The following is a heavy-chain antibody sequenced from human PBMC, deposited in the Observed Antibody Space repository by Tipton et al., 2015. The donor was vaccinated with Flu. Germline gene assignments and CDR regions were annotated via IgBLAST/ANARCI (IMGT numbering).Heavy chain of an antibody. Sequence: QLVQSGGNLVQSGGSLRLSCVVSGFTVSNNAMSWVRQAPGTGLEWVSIISDSSDATYYADSVKGRFSMSRDTSKNTLYLQMNSLRADDTAVYYCAKDHGSSGWPTFDYWGQGALVPVSS. V-gene: IGHV3-23*04. CDR3: AKDHGSSGWPTFDY. CDR2: ISDSSDAT. D-gene: IGHD6-19*01. J-gene: IGHJ4*02. CDR1: GFTVSNNA.